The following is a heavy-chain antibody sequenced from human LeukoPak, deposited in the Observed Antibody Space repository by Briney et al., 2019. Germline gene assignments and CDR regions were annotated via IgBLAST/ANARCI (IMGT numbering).Heavy chain of an antibody. CDR1: GLTCADYA. V-gene: IGHV3-9*01. D-gene: IGHD3-9*01. J-gene: IGHJ4*02. Sequence: GGSLRLSCAASGLTCADYAMHWVRQAPAKGLEWVSGISWNSGSIGYADSVKGRFTISRDNAKNSLYLQMNSLRAEDTSFFFFKQKTAYEILTGYYRPKTYFDYWGQGTLVTVSS. CDR3: KQKTAYEILTGYYRPKTYFDY. CDR2: ISWNSGSI.